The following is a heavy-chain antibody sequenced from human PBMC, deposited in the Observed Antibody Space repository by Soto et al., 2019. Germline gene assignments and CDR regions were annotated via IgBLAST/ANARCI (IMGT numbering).Heavy chain of an antibody. V-gene: IGHV2-5*02. Sequence: QITLKESGPTLVRPAQTLTLTCDFSGFSLSTYHMGVAWIRQPPGKALEWLALIYWDDDKRYSPSLKDRLAISKGTSSNQVVLTNTNMYPGDTATYFCAHAGDYDLLTFDHWGPGTLVTVSS. CDR2: IYWDDDK. CDR1: GFSLSTYHMG. D-gene: IGHD4-17*01. CDR3: AHAGDYDLLTFDH. J-gene: IGHJ4*02.